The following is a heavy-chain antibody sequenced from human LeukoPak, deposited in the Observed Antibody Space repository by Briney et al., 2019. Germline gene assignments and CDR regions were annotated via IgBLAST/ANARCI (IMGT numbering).Heavy chain of an antibody. CDR3: VRRHDY. V-gene: IGHV3-53*01. J-gene: IGHJ4*02. CDR2: IYASGGA. Sequence: XXXQXXXQGLEWISIIYASGGAFHSESVKGRFSAFRDTSKNTIFLQMNNLRAADTAMYYCVRRHDYWGQGTLVTVSS.